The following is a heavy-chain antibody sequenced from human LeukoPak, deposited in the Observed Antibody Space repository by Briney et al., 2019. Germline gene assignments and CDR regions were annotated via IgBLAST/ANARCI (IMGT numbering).Heavy chain of an antibody. V-gene: IGHV4-38-2*02. CDR3: ARDRGYDYVWGSYRSIHLGAFDI. Sequence: SETLSLTCSVSGYSISSGWGWIRQPPGKGLEWIGSVYDSGDTYYSPSLKSRVSISVDTSKHQFSLKLNSVTAADTAVYYCARDRGYDYVWGSYRSIHLGAFDIWGQGTMVTVSS. D-gene: IGHD3-16*02. J-gene: IGHJ3*02. CDR2: VYDSGDT. CDR1: GYSISSG.